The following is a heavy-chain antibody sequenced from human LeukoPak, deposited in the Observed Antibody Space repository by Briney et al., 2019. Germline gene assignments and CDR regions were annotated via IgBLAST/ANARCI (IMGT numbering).Heavy chain of an antibody. J-gene: IGHJ4*02. D-gene: IGHD6-13*01. CDR2: INLDGSER. CDR1: GFTFSGHS. V-gene: IGHV3-7*01. CDR3: VRVIAGAIDY. Sequence: PGGSLRLSCAASGFTFSGHSMTWVRQAPGKGLEWVANINLDGSERFYVDFVKGRFTISRDNADNSMYLQMNSLRAEDTAVYDCVRVIAGAIDYWGQGTLVTVSS.